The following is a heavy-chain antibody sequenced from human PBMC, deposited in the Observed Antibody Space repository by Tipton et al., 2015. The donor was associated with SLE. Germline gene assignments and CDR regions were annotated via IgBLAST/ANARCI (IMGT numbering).Heavy chain of an antibody. CDR3: ARERKYVVRLREVVAPDL. CDR1: GDTIDGNTYF. V-gene: IGHV4-39*07. J-gene: IGHJ3*01. CDR2: ISYSGAT. D-gene: IGHD2-15*01. Sequence: TLSLTCTVSGDTIDGNTYFWDWIRQPPGKGLMLIGSISYSGATSYNPSLKSRVTISVDTSKNQVSLKLDSVTAADTAVYYCARERKYVVRLREVVAPDLWGQGTVVTVSS.